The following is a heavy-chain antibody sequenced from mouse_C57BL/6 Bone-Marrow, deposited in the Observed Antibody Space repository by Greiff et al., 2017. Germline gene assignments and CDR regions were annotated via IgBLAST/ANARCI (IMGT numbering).Heavy chain of an antibody. J-gene: IGHJ2*01. CDR2: IDPSDSYT. V-gene: IGHV1-59*01. D-gene: IGHD3-3*01. CDR3: ATPRGRDY. Sequence: QVQLQQPGAELVRPGTSVQLSCKASGYTFTSYWMHWVKQRPGQGLEWIGVIDPSDSYTNYNQKFKGKATLTVDTSSSTAYMQLSSLTSDDSAFYYCATPRGRDYWGQGTTLTVSS. CDR1: GYTFTSYW.